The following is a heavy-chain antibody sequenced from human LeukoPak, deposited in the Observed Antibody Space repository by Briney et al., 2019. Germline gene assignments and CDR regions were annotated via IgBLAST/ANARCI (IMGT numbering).Heavy chain of an antibody. V-gene: IGHV3-23*01. D-gene: IGHD3-10*01. CDR3: AKDQAMVRGVIYYYYYMDV. J-gene: IGHJ6*03. CDR1: GFTFSSYG. CDR2: ISGSGGST. Sequence: GGSLRLSCAASGFTFSSYGMSWVRQAPGKGLEWVSAISGSGGSTYYADSVKGRFTISRDNSKNTLYLQMNSLRAEDTAVYYCAKDQAMVRGVIYYYYYMDVWGKGTTVTISS.